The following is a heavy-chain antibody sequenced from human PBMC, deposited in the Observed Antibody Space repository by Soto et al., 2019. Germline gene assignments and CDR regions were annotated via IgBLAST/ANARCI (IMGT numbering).Heavy chain of an antibody. CDR3: ARGIVLAYYYYGMDV. CDR1: GGSISSYY. V-gene: IGHV4-59*12. D-gene: IGHD3-22*01. CDR2: IYYSGST. J-gene: IGHJ6*02. Sequence: SETVSLTCTVSGGSISSYYWSWIRQPLGKGLEWIGYIYYSGSTNYNPSLKSRVTISVDTSKNQFSLKLSSVTAADTAVYYCARGIVLAYYYYGMDVWGQGTTVTVSS.